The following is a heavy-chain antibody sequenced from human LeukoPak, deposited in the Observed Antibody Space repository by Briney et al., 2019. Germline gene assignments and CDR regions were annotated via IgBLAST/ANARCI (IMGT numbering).Heavy chain of an antibody. V-gene: IGHV3-21*01. CDR2: ISSSSYI. J-gene: IGHJ3*02. CDR1: GFTFISYS. CDR3: ARATVSGSYDAFDI. Sequence: GGSLRLSCAASGFTFISYSMNWFRQAPGKGLEWVSSISSSSYIYYADSVKGRFTISRDNAKNSLYLQMNSLRAEDTAVYYCARATVSGSYDAFDIWGQGTMVTVSS. D-gene: IGHD1-26*01.